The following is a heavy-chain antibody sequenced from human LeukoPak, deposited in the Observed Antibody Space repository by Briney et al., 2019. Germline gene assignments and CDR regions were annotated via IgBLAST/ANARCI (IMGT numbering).Heavy chain of an antibody. CDR3: ARAVTAYCSGGSCTVFLDI. D-gene: IGHD2-15*01. Sequence: SETLSLPCTIPGGSISRYDWSWIRQPPGKGLVWIGYIFYSGSINYNPSLKSRVSISVDTSKNQFSLKLNSVTAADTAVYYCARAVTAYCSGGSCTVFLDIWGQGTRVTVSS. CDR1: GGSISRYD. V-gene: IGHV4-59*01. CDR2: IFYSGSI. J-gene: IGHJ3*02.